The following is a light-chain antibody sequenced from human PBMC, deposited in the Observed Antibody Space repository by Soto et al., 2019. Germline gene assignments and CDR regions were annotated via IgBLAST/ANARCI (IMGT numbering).Light chain of an antibody. V-gene: IGKV3-20*01. J-gene: IGKJ5*01. CDR1: QSVSSSY. Sequence: EIVLTQSPGTLSLSPGGRATLSCRSSQSVSSSYLAWYQQKPGQAPRLLIYGASSRATGIPDRFSGSGSGTDFTLTISRLEPEDFAVYYCQQYGSSLITFGQGTRLETK. CDR2: GAS. CDR3: QQYGSSLIT.